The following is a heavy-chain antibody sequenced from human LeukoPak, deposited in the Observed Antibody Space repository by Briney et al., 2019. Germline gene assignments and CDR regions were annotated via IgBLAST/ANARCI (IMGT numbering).Heavy chain of an antibody. J-gene: IGHJ4*02. CDR3: ARDVPEYSGSSDY. CDR2: ISSSSSYI. D-gene: IGHD1-26*01. V-gene: IGHV3-21*01. CDR1: GFTFSSYS. Sequence: PGGSLRLSCAASGFTFSSYSMNWVRQAPGKGLEWVSSISSSSSYIYYADSVKGRFTISRDNAKNSLYLQMNSLRAEDTAVYYCARDVPEYSGSSDYWGQGTLVTVSS.